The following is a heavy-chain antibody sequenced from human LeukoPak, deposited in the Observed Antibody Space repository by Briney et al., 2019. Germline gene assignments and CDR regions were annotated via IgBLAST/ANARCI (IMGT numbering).Heavy chain of an antibody. J-gene: IGHJ4*02. Sequence: SVKVSCKASGGTFSSYAFSWVRQAPGQGLEWMGRIIPIFGTANYAQKFQGRVTITTDESTSTAYMELSSLRSEDTAVYYCARERITMIVTHPPLPKNFDYWGQGTLVTVSS. CDR1: GGTFSSYA. CDR3: ARERITMIVTHPPLPKNFDY. CDR2: IIPIFGTA. V-gene: IGHV1-69*05. D-gene: IGHD3-22*01.